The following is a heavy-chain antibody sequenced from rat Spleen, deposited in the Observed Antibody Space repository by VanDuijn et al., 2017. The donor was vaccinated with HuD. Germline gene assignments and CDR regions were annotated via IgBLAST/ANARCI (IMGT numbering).Heavy chain of an antibody. CDR3: TTDGQGARFAY. CDR2: ISFDGGST. CDR1: GFIFSNYY. Sequence: EVQLVESGGGLVQPGRSLKLSCAASGFIFSNYYMAWVRQAPTKGLEWVAYISFDGGSTYYRDSVKGRFTISRDNTKSTLYLQMDSLRSEDTATYYCTTDGQGARFAYWGQGTLVTVSS. V-gene: IGHV5-27*01. D-gene: IGHD5-1*01. J-gene: IGHJ3*01.